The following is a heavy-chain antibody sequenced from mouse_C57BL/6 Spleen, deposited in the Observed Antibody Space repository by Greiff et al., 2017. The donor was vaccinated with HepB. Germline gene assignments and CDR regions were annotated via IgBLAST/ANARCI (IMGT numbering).Heavy chain of an antibody. Sequence: ESGPGLVKPSQSLSLTCSVTGYSITSGYYWNWIRQFPGNKLEWMGYISYDGSNNYNPSLKNRISITRDTSKNQFFLKLNSVTTEDTATYYCARDTWDVDYWGQGTLVTVSA. CDR3: ARDTWDVDY. V-gene: IGHV3-6*01. CDR2: ISYDGSN. J-gene: IGHJ3*01. D-gene: IGHD4-1*01. CDR1: GYSITSGYY.